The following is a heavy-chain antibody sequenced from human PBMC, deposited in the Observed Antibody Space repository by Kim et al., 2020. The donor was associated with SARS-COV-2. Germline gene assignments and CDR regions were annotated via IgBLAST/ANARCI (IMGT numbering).Heavy chain of an antibody. CDR2: IYYSGST. J-gene: IGHJ4*02. V-gene: IGHV4-39*01. CDR1: GGSISSSSYY. CDR3: ASLRPYYDSSGYPDY. D-gene: IGHD3-22*01. Sequence: SETLSLTCTVSGGSISSSSYYWGWIRQPPGKGLEWIGSIYYSGSTYYNPSLKSRVTISVDTSKNQFSLKLSSVTAADTAVYYCASLRPYYDSSGYPDYWGQGTLVTVSS.